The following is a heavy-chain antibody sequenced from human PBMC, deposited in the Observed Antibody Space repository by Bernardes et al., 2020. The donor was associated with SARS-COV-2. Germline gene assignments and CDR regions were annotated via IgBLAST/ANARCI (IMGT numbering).Heavy chain of an antibody. V-gene: IGHV3-21*01. CDR1: GFTFSSYS. D-gene: IGHD1-1*01. Sequence: GGSLRLSCAASGFTFSSYSMNWVRQAPGKGLEWVSSISSSYIYYADSVKGRFTISRDNAKNSLYLQMNSLRAEDTAVYYCARDLGYNWNDVDYWGQGTLVTVSS. CDR3: ARDLGYNWNDVDY. J-gene: IGHJ4*02. CDR2: ISSSYI.